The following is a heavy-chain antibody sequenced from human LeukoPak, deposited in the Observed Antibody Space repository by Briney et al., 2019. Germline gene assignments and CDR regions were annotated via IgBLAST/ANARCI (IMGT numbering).Heavy chain of an antibody. CDR1: GFTFSDHA. Sequence: PGGSLRLSCAASGFTFSDHALHWVRQTPGKGLEWLTLISYDGRSKYYADSVRGRFTVSRDNSKNTPDLQMNAVRPEDTAVYYCARGKNKNMATVIDYWGQGTLVTVSS. CDR2: ISYDGRSK. CDR3: ARGKNKNMATVIDY. D-gene: IGHD5-24*01. J-gene: IGHJ4*02. V-gene: IGHV3-30*04.